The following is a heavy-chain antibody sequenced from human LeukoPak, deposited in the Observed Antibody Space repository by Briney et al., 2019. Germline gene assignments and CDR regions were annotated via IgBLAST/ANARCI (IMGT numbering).Heavy chain of an antibody. D-gene: IGHD3-16*01. CDR1: GFTFSSYW. Sequence: GGSLRLSCAASGFTFSSYWMSWVRQAPGKGLEWVANIKQDGSEKYYVDSVKGRFTISRDNAKNSLYLQMNSLRAEDTALYYCARVPGPRLGVPWYYYMDVWGKGTTVTVSS. CDR2: IKQDGSEK. J-gene: IGHJ6*03. CDR3: ARVPGPRLGVPWYYYMDV. V-gene: IGHV3-7*03.